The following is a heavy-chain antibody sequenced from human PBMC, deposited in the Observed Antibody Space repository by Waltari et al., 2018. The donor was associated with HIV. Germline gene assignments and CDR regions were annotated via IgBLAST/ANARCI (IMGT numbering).Heavy chain of an antibody. J-gene: IGHJ3*01. CDR3: GAFLCAEDCRDGFDV. V-gene: IGHV3-21*06. CDR1: GFPFKASR. Sequence: ESGGGRAKPGGTLKLSCSGSGFPFKASRVRWIRQTPGRGLEWISSISDDSSFIYYADSVKGRFTVSRDNVRNSVFLQINDVRAEDTATYFCGAFLCAEDCRDGFDVWGQGTMVTVS. D-gene: IGHD2-21*02. CDR2: ISDDSSFI.